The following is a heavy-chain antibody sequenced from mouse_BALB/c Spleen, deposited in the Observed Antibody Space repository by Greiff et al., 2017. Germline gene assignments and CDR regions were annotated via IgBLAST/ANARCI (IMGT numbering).Heavy chain of an antibody. D-gene: IGHD2-4*01. J-gene: IGHJ1*01. CDR3: ATRITTYWYFDV. Sequence: VQLQQSGAELVKPGASVKLSCTASGFNIKDTYMPWVKQRPEQGLEWIGRIDPANGNTKYDPKFQGKATITADTSSNTAYLQLSSLTSEDTAVYYCATRITTYWYFDVWGAGTTVTVSS. V-gene: IGHV14-3*02. CDR1: GFNIKDTY. CDR2: IDPANGNT.